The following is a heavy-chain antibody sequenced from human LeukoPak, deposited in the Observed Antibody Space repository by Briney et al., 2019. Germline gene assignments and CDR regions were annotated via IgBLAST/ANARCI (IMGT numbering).Heavy chain of an antibody. CDR1: GYTFTDYY. Sequence: EASVKVSCKASGYTFTDYYMHWVRQAPGQGLEWMGWMNPNSGNTGYAQKFQGRVTMTRNTSISTAYMELSSLRSEDTAVYYCARGHVLRYFDWLFHYYYYYMDVWGKGITVTISS. CDR3: ARGHVLRYFDWLFHYYYYYMDV. D-gene: IGHD3-9*01. J-gene: IGHJ6*03. CDR2: MNPNSGNT. V-gene: IGHV1-8*02.